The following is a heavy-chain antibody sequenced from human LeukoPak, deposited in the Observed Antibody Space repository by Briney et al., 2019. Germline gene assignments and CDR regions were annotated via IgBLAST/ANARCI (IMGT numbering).Heavy chain of an antibody. CDR1: GFTFNSYW. CDR2: IKQDGSEK. J-gene: IGHJ4*02. CDR3: ARYGQLGD. Sequence: PGGSLRLSCVTSGFTFNSYWMSWVRQAPGRGLEWVALIKQDGSEKYYVDSVKGRFTMSRDNAESSLYLQMNSLRVEDTAMYYCARYGQLGDWGRGTLVTVSS. V-gene: IGHV3-7*03. D-gene: IGHD6-6*01.